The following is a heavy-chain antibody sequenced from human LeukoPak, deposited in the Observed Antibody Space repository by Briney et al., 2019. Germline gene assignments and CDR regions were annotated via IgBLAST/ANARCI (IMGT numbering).Heavy chain of an antibody. CDR3: ARERRHYYDSSGYYYRSRCFDL. Sequence: PSETLSLTCTVSGGSITSSTYYWGWIRQPPGKGLEWTGSMYYSGSTNYNPSLKSRVTISVDTSKNQFSLKLSSVTAADTAVYYCARERRHYYDSSGYYYRSRCFDLWGRGTLVTVSS. CDR2: MYYSGST. J-gene: IGHJ2*01. V-gene: IGHV4-39*07. D-gene: IGHD3-22*01. CDR1: GGSITSSTYY.